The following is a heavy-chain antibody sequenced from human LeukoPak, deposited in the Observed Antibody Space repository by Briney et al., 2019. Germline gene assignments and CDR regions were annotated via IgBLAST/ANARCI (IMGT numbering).Heavy chain of an antibody. V-gene: IGHV4-4*02. J-gene: IGHJ4*02. CDR2: MYLSGTT. Sequence: TSETLSLTCTVSGDSINSLDLWSWVRQPPGQGLEWIGEMYLSGTTHSNPSVKSRVTISIDKSKNQFFLNLSSVTAADTAVYYCAGLVGRYSSGLYYYYFDYWGQGTLVTVSS. CDR3: AGLVGRYSSGLYYYYFDY. CDR1: GDSINSLDL. D-gene: IGHD3-22*01.